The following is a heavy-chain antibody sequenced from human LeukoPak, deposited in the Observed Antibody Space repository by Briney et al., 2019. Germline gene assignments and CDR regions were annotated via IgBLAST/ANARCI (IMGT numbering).Heavy chain of an antibody. J-gene: IGHJ5*02. V-gene: IGHV3-48*01. D-gene: IGHD2-2*01. CDR3: ARALSLGYCSSTSCSRGWFDP. CDR1: GFTFSSYS. Sequence: GGSLRLSCAASGFTFSSYSMNWVRQAPGKGLEWVSYISSSSSTIYYTDSVKGRFTISRDNAKNSLYLQMNSLRAEDTAVYYCARALSLGYCSSTSCSRGWFDPWGQGTLVTVSS. CDR2: ISSSSSTI.